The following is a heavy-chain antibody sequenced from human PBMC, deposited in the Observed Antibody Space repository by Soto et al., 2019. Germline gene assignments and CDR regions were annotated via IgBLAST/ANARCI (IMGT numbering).Heavy chain of an antibody. CDR2: IYSSGTT. D-gene: IGHD6-6*01. Sequence: QVQLQESGPGLVRPSETLSLTCTVSGGSINSYYWSWIRQPPGKGLEWLGHIYSSGTTKYSPSLKSRVTISLDTSKNQVSLRLSSVAAADTAVYYCARSSSTRVPRFDYWGPGTLVTVSS. V-gene: IGHV4-59*01. CDR3: ARSSSTRVPRFDY. J-gene: IGHJ4*02. CDR1: GGSINSYY.